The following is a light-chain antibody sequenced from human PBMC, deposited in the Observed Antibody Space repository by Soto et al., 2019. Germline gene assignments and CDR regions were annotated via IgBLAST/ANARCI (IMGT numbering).Light chain of an antibody. CDR3: QQYGSSPVT. J-gene: IGKJ1*01. V-gene: IGKV3-20*01. CDR1: QSVSSSY. CDR2: GAS. Sequence: EIVLTQSPGTLSLSPGERATLSCRASQSVSSSYLAWYQRKPGQAPRLLIYGASSRATGIPDRFSGSGSGTDFTLSISGLEPEDFAVYYCQQYGSSPVTFGQGTKVDIK.